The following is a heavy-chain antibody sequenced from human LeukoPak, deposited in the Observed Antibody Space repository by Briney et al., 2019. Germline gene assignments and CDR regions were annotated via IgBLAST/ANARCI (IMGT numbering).Heavy chain of an antibody. J-gene: IGHJ4*02. V-gene: IGHV3-30*04. Sequence: GSLRLSCAASGFTFSSYAMHWVRQAPGKGLEWVAVISYDGSNKYYADSVKGRFTISRDNSKNTLYLQMNSLRAEDTAVYYCARAVSSGWYSPGDYWGQGTLVTVSS. CDR2: ISYDGSNK. CDR1: GFTFSSYA. CDR3: ARAVSSGWYSPGDY. D-gene: IGHD6-19*01.